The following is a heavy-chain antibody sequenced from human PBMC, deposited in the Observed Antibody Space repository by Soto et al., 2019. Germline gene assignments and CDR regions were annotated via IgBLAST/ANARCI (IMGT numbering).Heavy chain of an antibody. CDR2: IVPVFGIA. Sequence: QVRLVQSGTEVKKPGSSVKVSCKVSGGSFNSFPISWVRQAPGQGPQWMGGIVPVFGIANYAKEFLGRVTITADRSTTTSYMELSSLRSDDTAVYYCTKDKKSRAHEWALDYWGQGTLVMVSS. CDR3: TKDKKSRAHEWALDY. D-gene: IGHD2-15*01. V-gene: IGHV1-69*17. J-gene: IGHJ4*02. CDR1: GGSFNSFP.